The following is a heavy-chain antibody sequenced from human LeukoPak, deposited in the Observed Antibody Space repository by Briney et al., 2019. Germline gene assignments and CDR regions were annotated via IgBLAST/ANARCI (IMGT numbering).Heavy chain of an antibody. J-gene: IGHJ4*02. V-gene: IGHV3-69-1*01. CDR2: IDTVDYT. CDR1: GFSFSSTF. Sequence: GGSLRLSCATSGFSFSSTFLNWVRQAPGKGLQYVSSIDTVDYTCYADSVKGRFTISRDNAKNSLYLQMNSLRSEDTAVYFCATESSAALDYWGQGTLVTVSS. CDR3: ATESSAALDY. D-gene: IGHD6-13*01.